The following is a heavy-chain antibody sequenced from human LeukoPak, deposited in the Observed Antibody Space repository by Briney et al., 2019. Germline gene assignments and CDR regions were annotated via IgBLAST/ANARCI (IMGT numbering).Heavy chain of an antibody. CDR3: ARDMGATDNY. CDR2: ISSSSSYI. CDR1: GFTFSSC. Sequence: GGSLRLSCAASGFTFSSCMNWVRQAPGKGLEWVSSISSSSSYIYYADSVKGRFTISRDNAKNSLYLQMNSLRAEDTAVYYCARDMGATDNYWGQGTLVTVSS. V-gene: IGHV3-21*01. J-gene: IGHJ4*02. D-gene: IGHD1-26*01.